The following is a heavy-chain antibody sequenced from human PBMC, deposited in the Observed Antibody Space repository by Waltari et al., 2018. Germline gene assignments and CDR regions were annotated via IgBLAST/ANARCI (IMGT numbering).Heavy chain of an antibody. V-gene: IGHV3-7*01. Sequence: EVQLVESGGGLVQPGGSLRLSCATSGFSFSSYWMSWVRQAPGKGLEGLDNINHDGSGKFFLGAVKGRFTSSRDNAKKSVYLQMNSLTGEDTAVYYCATSLDAAGNDWGQGTLVTVSS. D-gene: IGHD5-18*01. CDR3: ATSLDAAGND. J-gene: IGHJ4*02. CDR2: INHDGSGK. CDR1: GFSFSSYW.